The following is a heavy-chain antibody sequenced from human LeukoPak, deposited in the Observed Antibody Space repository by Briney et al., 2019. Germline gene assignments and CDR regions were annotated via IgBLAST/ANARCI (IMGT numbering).Heavy chain of an antibody. CDR1: GFTFSSYA. CDR2: ISGSGDTT. D-gene: IGHD1-26*01. J-gene: IGHJ3*02. Sequence: GGSLRLSCAASGFTFSSYAMSWVRQAPGKGLEWVSAISGSGDTTYYADSVKGRFSISRGNSKNTLYLQMNSLRADDTAVYYCAKRFWEQKGLGPFDIWGQGTMVTVSS. CDR3: AKRFWEQKGLGPFDI. V-gene: IGHV3-23*01.